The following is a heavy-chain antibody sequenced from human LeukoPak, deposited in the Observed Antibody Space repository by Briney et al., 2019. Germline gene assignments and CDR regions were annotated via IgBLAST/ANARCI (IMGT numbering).Heavy chain of an antibody. V-gene: IGHV4-39*01. CDR3: ARVVVAATTFDY. J-gene: IGHJ4*02. CDR2: IYYSGST. D-gene: IGHD2-15*01. CDR1: GGSISSSSYY. Sequence: PSETLSLTCTVSGGSISSSSYYWGWIRQPPGKGLEWIGRIYYSGSTYYNPSLKSRVTISVDTSKNQFSLKLSSVTAADTAVYYCARVVVAATTFDYWGQGTLVTVSS.